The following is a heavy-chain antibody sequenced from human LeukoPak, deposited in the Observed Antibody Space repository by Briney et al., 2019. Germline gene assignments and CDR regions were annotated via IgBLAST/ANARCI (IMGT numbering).Heavy chain of an antibody. V-gene: IGHV3-30*02. CDR1: GFTFSSYG. CDR3: ARLPGFGESC. CDR2: IRYDGSNK. Sequence: GGSLRLSCAASGFTFSSYGMHWVRQAPGKGLEWVAFIRYDGSNKYYADSVKGRFTISRDNSKNTLYLQMNSPRAEDTAVYYCARLPGFGESCWGQGTLVTVSS. D-gene: IGHD3-10*01. J-gene: IGHJ4*02.